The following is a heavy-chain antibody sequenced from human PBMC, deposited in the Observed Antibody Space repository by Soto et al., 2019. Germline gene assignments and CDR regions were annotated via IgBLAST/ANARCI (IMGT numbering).Heavy chain of an antibody. CDR3: ARDFGNPKGRLDP. CDR1: GFSLNNYW. Sequence: GGSLRLSCAASGFSLNNYWVTWVRQAPGKGLEWVANINHDGSETYYVDSVKGRFTISRDNTKNSLYLQMNSLRAEDTAFYYCARDFGNPKGRLDPWGQGILVTSPQ. J-gene: IGHJ5*02. CDR2: INHDGSET. D-gene: IGHD3-10*01. V-gene: IGHV3-7*01.